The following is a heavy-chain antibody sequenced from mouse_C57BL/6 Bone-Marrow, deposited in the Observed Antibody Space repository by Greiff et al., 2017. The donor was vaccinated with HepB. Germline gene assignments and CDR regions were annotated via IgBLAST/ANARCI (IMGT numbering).Heavy chain of an antibody. V-gene: IGHV1-59*01. CDR3: AREGQLRFYFDY. Sequence: QVQLQQPGAELVRPGTSVKLSCKASGYTFTSYWMHWVKQRPGHGLEWIGVIDPSDSYTNYNQKFKGKATLTVDTSSSTAYMQLSSLTSEDSAVYYCAREGQLRFYFDYWGQGTTLTVSS. CDR1: GYTFTSYW. CDR2: IDPSDSYT. D-gene: IGHD3-2*02. J-gene: IGHJ2*01.